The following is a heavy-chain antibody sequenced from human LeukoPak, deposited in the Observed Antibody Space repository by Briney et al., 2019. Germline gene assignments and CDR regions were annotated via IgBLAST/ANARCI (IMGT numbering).Heavy chain of an antibody. CDR2: IYYSGST. CDR1: GGSISSYY. CDR3: ARVRTTPYSSSWYRWDYYYYMDV. V-gene: IGHV4-59*01. J-gene: IGHJ6*03. Sequence: SSETLSLTCTVSGGSISSYYWSWIRQPPGKGLEWIGYIYYSGSTNYNPSLKSRVTISVDTSKNQFSLKLSSVTAADTAVYYCARVRTTPYSSSWYRWDYYYYMDVWGKGTTVTVSS. D-gene: IGHD6-13*01.